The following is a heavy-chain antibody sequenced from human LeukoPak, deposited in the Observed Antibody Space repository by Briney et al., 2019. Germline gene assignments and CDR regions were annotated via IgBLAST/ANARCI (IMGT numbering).Heavy chain of an antibody. Sequence: ASVKVSCKASGYTFTGYYMHWVRHAPGPGLEWMGWINPNSGVTKFAQRFQGRVTMTRDTSTSTAYLDLSSLRSDDTAVYYCATAVLYGGNDFDYWGQGTLVTVSS. CDR2: INPNSGVT. D-gene: IGHD5-12*01. CDR3: ATAVLYGGNDFDY. V-gene: IGHV1-2*02. CDR1: GYTFTGYY. J-gene: IGHJ4*02.